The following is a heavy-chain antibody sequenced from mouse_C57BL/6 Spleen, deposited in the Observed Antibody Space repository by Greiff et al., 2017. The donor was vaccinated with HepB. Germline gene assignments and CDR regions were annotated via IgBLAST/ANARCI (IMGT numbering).Heavy chain of an antibody. CDR2: IYPGDGDT. CDR1: GYAFSSSW. D-gene: IGHD2-4*01. V-gene: IGHV1-82*01. CDR3: ARWDYDGDFDY. Sequence: QVQLKQSGPELVKPGASVKISCKASGYAFSSSWMNWVKQRPGKGLEWIGRIYPGDGDTNYNGKFKGKATLTADKSSSTAYMQLSSLTSEDSAVYFCARWDYDGDFDYWGQGTTLTVSS. J-gene: IGHJ2*01.